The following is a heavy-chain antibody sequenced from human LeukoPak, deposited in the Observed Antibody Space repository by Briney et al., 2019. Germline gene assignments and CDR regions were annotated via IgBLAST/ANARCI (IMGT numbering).Heavy chain of an antibody. J-gene: IGHJ6*02. CDR2: IYYSGSP. V-gene: IGHV4-31*01. D-gene: IGHD1-26*01. Sequence: SETLSLTCSVSGGSISSGVYYCSWIRKHPGKGLESIGYIYYSGSPYYNPYLQSQLTISVDKSKSQVSLNLSSVTAADTAVDHCARCGGSQSFYGMDVWGQGTTVTVSS. CDR1: GGSISSGVYY. CDR3: ARCGGSQSFYGMDV.